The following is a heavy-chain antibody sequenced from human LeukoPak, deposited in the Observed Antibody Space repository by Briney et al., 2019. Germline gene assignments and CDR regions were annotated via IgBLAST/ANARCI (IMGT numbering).Heavy chain of an antibody. V-gene: IGHV4-38-2*02. Sequence: SETLSLTCTVSGYSISSGYYWGWIRQPPGKGLEWIGSIYHSGSTYYNPSLKSRVTISVDTSKNQFSLKVSSVTAADTAVYYCARDNIVVVPAALGRRHYYYYMDVWGKGTTVTVSS. CDR1: GYSISSGYY. CDR3: ARDNIVVVPAALGRRHYYYYMDV. J-gene: IGHJ6*03. D-gene: IGHD2-2*01. CDR2: IYHSGST.